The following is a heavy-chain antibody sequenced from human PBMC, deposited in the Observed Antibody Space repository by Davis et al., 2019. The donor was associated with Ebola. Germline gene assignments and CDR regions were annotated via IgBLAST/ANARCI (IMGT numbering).Heavy chain of an antibody. D-gene: IGHD3-22*01. CDR3: AREMYYYDSGGYYTIDY. CDR2: IYYSGST. V-gene: IGHV4-39*02. J-gene: IGHJ4*02. Sequence: SETLSLTCTVSGGSISSSSYYWGWIRQPPGKGLEWIGSIYYSGSTYYNPSLKSRVTISVDTSKNQFSLKLSSVTAADTAVYYCAREMYYYDSGGYYTIDYWGQGTLVTVSS. CDR1: GGSISSSSYY.